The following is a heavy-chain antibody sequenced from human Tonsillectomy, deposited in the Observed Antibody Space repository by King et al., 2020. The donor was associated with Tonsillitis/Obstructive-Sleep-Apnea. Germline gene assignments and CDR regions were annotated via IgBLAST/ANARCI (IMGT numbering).Heavy chain of an antibody. V-gene: IGHV3-30*18. D-gene: IGHD3-22*01. J-gene: IGHJ6*03. Sequence: VQLVESGGGVVQPGRSLRLSCAASGFTFSSYGMHWVRQAPCKGLEWVAVISYDGRNKYYAESVKGRFTISRDNSKNRLYLQMNSLRAEDTAVYYCAKEQYYYDSSSTDYMDVWGKGTTVTVSS. CDR3: AKEQYYYDSSSTDYMDV. CDR2: ISYDGRNK. CDR1: GFTFSSYG.